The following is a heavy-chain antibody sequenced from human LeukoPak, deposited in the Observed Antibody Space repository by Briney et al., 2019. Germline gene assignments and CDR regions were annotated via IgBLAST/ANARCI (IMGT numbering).Heavy chain of an antibody. CDR3: ARESESSGWYDY. V-gene: IGHV3-43*02. J-gene: IGHJ4*02. CDR1: GFIFHDYA. CDR2: ISGDGGST. D-gene: IGHD6-19*01. Sequence: GGSLALSCAAPGFIFHDYAIHWVRQAPGKGLEWVSLISGDGGSTFYADSVKGRFTISRDNSKNSLYLQMNSLRSDDTALYYCARESESSGWYDYWGQGTLVTVSS.